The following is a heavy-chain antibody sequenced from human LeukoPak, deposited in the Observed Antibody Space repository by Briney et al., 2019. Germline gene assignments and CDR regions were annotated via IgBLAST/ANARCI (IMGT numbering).Heavy chain of an antibody. CDR3: ATGAGAFDH. D-gene: IGHD3-10*01. Sequence: SDTLSLTCAVYGGSLSGYYWSWIRQSPEKGLEWIAEINHSGNINYNASLQSRLTMSVDTSKNQFFLKVNSVTAADTAVYFCATGAGAFDHWGQGTLVTVSS. J-gene: IGHJ4*02. V-gene: IGHV4-34*10. CDR2: INHSGNI. CDR1: GGSLSGYY.